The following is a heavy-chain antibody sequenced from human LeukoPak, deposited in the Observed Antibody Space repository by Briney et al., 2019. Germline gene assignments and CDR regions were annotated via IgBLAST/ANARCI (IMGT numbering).Heavy chain of an antibody. Sequence: WESLSLTCTLSGRSISRYNWRWIRQPPRKGREWIGYIYYSGSTNYNPSLKSRVTISVDTSKNQFSLKLSSVTAADTAVYYCARHRVPHYYYGMDVWGQGTTVTVSS. CDR2: IYYSGST. CDR3: ARHRVPHYYYGMDV. V-gene: IGHV4-59*08. J-gene: IGHJ6*02. D-gene: IGHD1-1*01. CDR1: GRSISRYN.